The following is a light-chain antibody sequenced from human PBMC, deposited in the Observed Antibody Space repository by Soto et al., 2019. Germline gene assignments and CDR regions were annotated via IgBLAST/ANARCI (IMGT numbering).Light chain of an antibody. Sequence: VMTQSPATLSVSVGERVTLSGRASQSVSRHLAWYQQKPGQAPRLLIYDASTRATGIPARFSGSGSGTEFNLSISKLQSEDVAVYYWHQYDYWWTFGQGTKVEV. CDR3: HQYDYWWT. J-gene: IGKJ1*01. V-gene: IGKV3-15*01. CDR2: DAS. CDR1: QSVSRH.